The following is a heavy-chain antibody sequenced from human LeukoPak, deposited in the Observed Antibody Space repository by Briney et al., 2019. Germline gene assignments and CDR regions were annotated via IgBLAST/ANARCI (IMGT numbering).Heavy chain of an antibody. Sequence: SETLSLTCTVSGGSISGSTYYWGWIRQPPGKGLEWMGSIYYSGNTNYNPSLKSRVSISVDTSKNQFSLKLNSVTAADTAAYYCARHWFYWGQGTLVTVSS. CDR2: IYYSGNT. D-gene: IGHD3-10*01. V-gene: IGHV4-39*01. CDR1: GGSISGSTYY. CDR3: ARHWFY. J-gene: IGHJ4*02.